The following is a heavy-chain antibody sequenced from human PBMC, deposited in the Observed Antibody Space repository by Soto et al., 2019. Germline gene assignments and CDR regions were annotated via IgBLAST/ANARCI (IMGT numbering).Heavy chain of an antibody. J-gene: IGHJ4*02. CDR3: AREYGNSPEAFDL. CDR2: IYYTGST. CDR1: GGSVNSDDYY. D-gene: IGHD1-1*01. Sequence: SETLSLTCSVSGGSVNSDDYYWSWIRQPPGKGLEWIGYIYYTGSTSYSPSLRSRVTISLDASRNQFSLKLSSVTAADTAVFYCAREYGNSPEAFDLWGQGTLVTVSS. V-gene: IGHV4-61*08.